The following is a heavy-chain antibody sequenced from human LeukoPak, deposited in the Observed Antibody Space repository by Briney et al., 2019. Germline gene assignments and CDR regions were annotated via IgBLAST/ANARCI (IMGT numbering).Heavy chain of an antibody. CDR3: ARGRIISY. Sequence: GGSLRLSCAASGFTFSSYWMYWVRQAPGKGLVWVSRIKSDGSSTSYADSVKGRFTISRDNAKNSLYLQMNSLRAEDTAVYYCARGRIISYWGQGTLVTVSS. CDR1: GFTFSSYW. CDR2: IKSDGSST. J-gene: IGHJ4*02. V-gene: IGHV3-74*01. D-gene: IGHD2-15*01.